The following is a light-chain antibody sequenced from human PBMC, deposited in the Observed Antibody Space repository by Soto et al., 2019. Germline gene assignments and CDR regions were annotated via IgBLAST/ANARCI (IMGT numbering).Light chain of an antibody. CDR1: QGISIW. Sequence: DIQMAQSPSSVSASVGDRVTISCRASQGISIWLAWYQQKPGKAPKPLVYAASNLQRGVPSRFSGSGSGTHFTLTISSLQPEDFATYYCQQVNSFPPTFGGGTKVDIK. CDR3: QQVNSFPPT. J-gene: IGKJ4*01. CDR2: AAS. V-gene: IGKV1-12*01.